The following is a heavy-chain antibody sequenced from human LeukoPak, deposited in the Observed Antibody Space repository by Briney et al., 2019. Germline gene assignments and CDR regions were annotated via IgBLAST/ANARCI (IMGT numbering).Heavy chain of an antibody. Sequence: SETLSLTFTVSGGSISSSSYYWGWIRQPPGKGLEWIGSIYYSGSTYYNPSLKSRVTISVDTSKNQFSLKLSSVTAADTAVYYCARLNMVYSSSWYGRGGDYWGQGTLVTVSS. J-gene: IGHJ4*02. V-gene: IGHV4-39*07. CDR2: IYYSGST. CDR1: GGSISSSSYY. CDR3: ARLNMVYSSSWYGRGGDY. D-gene: IGHD6-13*01.